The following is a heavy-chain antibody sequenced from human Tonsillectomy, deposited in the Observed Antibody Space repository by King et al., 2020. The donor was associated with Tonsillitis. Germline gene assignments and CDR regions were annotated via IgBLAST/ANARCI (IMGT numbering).Heavy chain of an antibody. Sequence: VQLVESGGGWVQPGGSLRLSCAASGFSFSSYVMNWVRQAPGKGLEWVSSISDSGGSASYGDSVKGRLTISRDNSKNTLYLQMNSLSAADTAIYYCAEGFGYGTSASCVTSFDCWGQGTLGTVSS. J-gene: IGHJ4*02. D-gene: IGHD2-2*01. V-gene: IGHV3-23*04. CDR1: GFSFSSYV. CDR3: AEGFGYGTSASCVTSFDC. CDR2: ISDSGGSA.